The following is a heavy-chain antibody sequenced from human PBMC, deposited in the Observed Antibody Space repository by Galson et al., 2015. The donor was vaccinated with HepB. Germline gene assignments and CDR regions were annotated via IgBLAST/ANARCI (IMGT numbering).Heavy chain of an antibody. V-gene: IGHV3-33*01. D-gene: IGHD3-3*01. CDR1: GFTFSNYG. CDR2: IWYDGSSK. CDR3: ARTYLEGQHNWFDP. Sequence: SLRLSCAASGFTFSNYGMHWVRQAPGKGLEWVGVIWYDGSSKYYADSVKGRFIISRDNSKNTLYLQMNTLRVEDTAVYYCARTYLEGQHNWFDPWGQGTLVTVSS. J-gene: IGHJ5*02.